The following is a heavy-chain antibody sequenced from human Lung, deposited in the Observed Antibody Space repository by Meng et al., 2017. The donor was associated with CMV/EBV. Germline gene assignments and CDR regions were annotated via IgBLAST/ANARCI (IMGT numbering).Heavy chain of an antibody. V-gene: IGHV1-2*02. CDR1: GYTFTDYY. Sequence: ASXXVSCKASGYTFTDYYMHWVRQAPGQGLEWMGWINPNSGGTNYAQKFHDRVTMTRDTSISTAYMELRRLTSDDSAVYYCSTLHPVAPRYYYNGVDVWGQRTRVTVSS. CDR3: STLHPVAPRYYYNGVDV. CDR2: INPNSGGT. J-gene: IGHJ6*02. D-gene: IGHD5-12*01.